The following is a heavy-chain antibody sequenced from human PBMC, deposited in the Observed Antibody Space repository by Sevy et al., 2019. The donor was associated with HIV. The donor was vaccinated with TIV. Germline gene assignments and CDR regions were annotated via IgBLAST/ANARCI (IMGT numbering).Heavy chain of an antibody. J-gene: IGHJ4*02. CDR2: ISGTGGST. Sequence: GGSLILSCAASGFTFSSFAMSWVRQAPGMGLEWVSTISGTGGSTYYADSVKGQFTISRDNSKNTLYLQMNSLRVEDTAVYYCAKDTYIDYWGQGTLVTVSS. CDR3: AKDTYIDY. CDR1: GFTFSSFA. V-gene: IGHV3-23*01.